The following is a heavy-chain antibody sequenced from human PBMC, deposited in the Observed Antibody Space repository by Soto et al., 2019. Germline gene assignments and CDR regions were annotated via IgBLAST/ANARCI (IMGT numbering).Heavy chain of an antibody. CDR3: ATPSEDTDYYYYGMDV. V-gene: IGHV1-46*01. D-gene: IGHD5-18*01. CDR2: INPSGGST. CDR1: GYTFTSYY. J-gene: IGHJ6*02. Sequence: ASVKVSCKASGYTFTSYYMHWVRQAPGQGLEWMGIINPSGGSTSYAQKFQGRVTMTRDTSTGTVYMELSSLRSEDTAVYYCATPSEDTDYYYYGMDVWGQGTTVTVSS.